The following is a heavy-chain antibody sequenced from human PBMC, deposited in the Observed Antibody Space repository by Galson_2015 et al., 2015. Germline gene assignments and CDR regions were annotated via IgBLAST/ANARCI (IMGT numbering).Heavy chain of an antibody. D-gene: IGHD3-22*01. V-gene: IGHV3-7*03. J-gene: IGHJ4*02. CDR1: GFTFSTCW. CDR2: IKYDGSEK. CDR3: ARHNYDSRGYYYIDY. Sequence: SLRLSCAASGFTFSTCWMNWVRQAPGKGLEWVANIKYDGSEKYYVDSVKDRFAISRDNAKKSQHLQMNSLRVDDTAVYYCARHNYDSRGYYYIDYWGQGTLVTVSS.